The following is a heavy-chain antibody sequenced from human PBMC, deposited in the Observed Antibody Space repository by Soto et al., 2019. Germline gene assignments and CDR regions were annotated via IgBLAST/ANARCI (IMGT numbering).Heavy chain of an antibody. CDR3: TRDPPADSH. Sequence: LRLSCASSGFTVSNHYISWVRQAPGKGLEWVSLIYSGGNTLYADSVRGRFTISRDGSKNTFYLQMNSLRHEDTAAYYCTRDPPADSHWGQGTLVTVSS. CDR2: IYSGGNT. CDR1: GFTVSNHY. V-gene: IGHV3-53*01. D-gene: IGHD2-2*01. J-gene: IGHJ4*02.